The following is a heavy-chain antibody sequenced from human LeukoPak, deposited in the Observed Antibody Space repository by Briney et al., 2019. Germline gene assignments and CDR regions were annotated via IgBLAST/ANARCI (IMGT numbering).Heavy chain of an antibody. V-gene: IGHV3-7*03. J-gene: IGHJ4*02. CDR1: GFTFSSYW. CDR2: IKQDGSEK. Sequence: GGSLRLSCAASGFTFSSYWMSWVRQAPGKGLEWVANIKQDGSEKYYADSVKGRFTISRDNSKNSLYLQMNSLRSEDTALYYCAKDVRGSTSWYGLDYWGQGTLVTVSS. CDR3: AKDVRGSTSWYGLDY. D-gene: IGHD6-13*01.